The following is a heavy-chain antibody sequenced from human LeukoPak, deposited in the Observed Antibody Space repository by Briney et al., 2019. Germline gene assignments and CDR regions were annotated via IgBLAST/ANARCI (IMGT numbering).Heavy chain of an antibody. CDR1: GFTFSNYW. CDR2: IDYQGREK. Sequence: GGSLRLSCEASGFTFSNYWMSWVRQAPGKGLEWVANIDYQGREKWVVDSVKGRFTISRDNTKNLLYLQMYSLRAEDTAVYYXXRXXXPGXXXXXGQGT. V-gene: IGHV3-7*01. CDR3: XRXXXPGXXXX. J-gene: IGHJ4*02.